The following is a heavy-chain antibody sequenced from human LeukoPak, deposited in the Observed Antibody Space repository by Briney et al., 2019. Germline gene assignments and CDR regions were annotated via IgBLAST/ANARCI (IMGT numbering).Heavy chain of an antibody. CDR2: IYSGGSK. CDR3: ARGQQQLAGDY. D-gene: IGHD6-13*01. CDR1: GLTVSSNY. V-gene: IGHV3-66*02. J-gene: IGHJ4*02. Sequence: GGSLRLSRAASGLTVSSNYMSCVPHPRGKALEWGLDIYSGGSKYYADSVKGRFTISRDNSQHTLYLQMDSLRAEDTAVYYCARGQQQLAGDYWGQGTLVTVSS.